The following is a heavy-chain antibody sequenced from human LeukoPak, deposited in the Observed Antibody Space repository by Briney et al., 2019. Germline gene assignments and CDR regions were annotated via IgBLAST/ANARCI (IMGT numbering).Heavy chain of an antibody. CDR1: GGSISSYY. D-gene: IGHD2-15*01. V-gene: IGHV4-59*06. CDR2: TYYSGST. CDR3: ARAGRYCSGGSCFPHDAFDI. Sequence: SETLSLTCTVSGGSISSYYWSWIRQHPGKGLEWIGCTYYSGSTYYNPSLKSRVTISVDTSKNQFSLKLSSVTAADTAVYYCARAGRYCSGGSCFPHDAFDIWGQGTMVTVSS. J-gene: IGHJ3*02.